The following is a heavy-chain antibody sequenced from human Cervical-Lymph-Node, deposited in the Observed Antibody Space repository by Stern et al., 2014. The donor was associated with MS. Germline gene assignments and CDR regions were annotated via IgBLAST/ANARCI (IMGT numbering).Heavy chain of an antibody. J-gene: IGHJ5*02. D-gene: IGHD3-10*01. CDR3: ARGSGDNWFGP. CDR2: VIPFVGTS. V-gene: IGHV1-69*14. CDR1: GG. Sequence: QVQLVQSGAEVKKPGSSVKVSCKSSGGISWVRQAPGQGLEWMGGVIPFVGTSNYAQKFQVRVTITADTSTNTTYLHLSRLTSADTAVYYCARGSGDNWFGPWGQGTLVTVSS.